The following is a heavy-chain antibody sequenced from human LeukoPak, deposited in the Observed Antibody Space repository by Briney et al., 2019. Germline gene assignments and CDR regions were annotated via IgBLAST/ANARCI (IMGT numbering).Heavy chain of an antibody. Sequence: SETLSLTCTVSGVSISSYYWSWVRQPPGKGLEWIGYIYYSGSTNYNPSLKSRVTISVDTSKNQFSLKLSSVTAADTAVYYCARQGSYSHTDYWGQGTLVTVSS. J-gene: IGHJ4*02. CDR1: GVSISSYY. CDR2: IYYSGST. V-gene: IGHV4-59*08. CDR3: ARQGSYSHTDY. D-gene: IGHD1-26*01.